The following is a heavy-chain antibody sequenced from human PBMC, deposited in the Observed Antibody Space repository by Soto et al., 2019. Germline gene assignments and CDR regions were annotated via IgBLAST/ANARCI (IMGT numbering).Heavy chain of an antibody. Sequence: QAQLVQSGPEVKKPGASVSISCKASGYKFTSYGFIWVRQAPGHGLEWVGWISPYNGRTEYAQKFRGRVTLTSDTSTSTAYVDLSNLRSDDTAVYYCARDRYGGNCCDAFEIWGQGTMVTVSS. CDR3: ARDRYGGNCCDAFEI. J-gene: IGHJ3*02. V-gene: IGHV1-18*01. D-gene: IGHD2-15*01. CDR1: GYKFTSYG. CDR2: ISPYNGRT.